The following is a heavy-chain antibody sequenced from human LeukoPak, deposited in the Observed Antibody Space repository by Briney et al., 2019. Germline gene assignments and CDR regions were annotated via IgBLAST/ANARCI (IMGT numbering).Heavy chain of an antibody. CDR1: GGSISSYY. D-gene: IGHD2-15*01. CDR2: IYYSGST. Sequence: PSETLSLTCTVSGGSISSYYWSWIRQPPGKGLEWIGYIYYSGSTNYNPSLKSRVTISVATSKYQFSRKLSSVAAADTAVCYGARGLYCSGSSCYSGLGWWGQGTLVTVSS. CDR3: ARGLYCSGSSCYSGLGW. V-gene: IGHV4-59*01. J-gene: IGHJ4*02.